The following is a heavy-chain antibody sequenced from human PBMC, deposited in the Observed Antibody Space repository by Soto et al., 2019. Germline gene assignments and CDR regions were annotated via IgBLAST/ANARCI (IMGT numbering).Heavy chain of an antibody. CDR3: ARDRASSSAWFDP. D-gene: IGHD6-6*01. CDR1: GGSSSRGVYY. J-gene: IGHJ5*02. CDR2: IYYSGST. V-gene: IGHV4-31*03. Sequence: SETLSLTCTVAGGSSSRGVYYWSWIRQHPGKGLEYIGYIYYSGSTYYNPSLKSRVTISVDTSKNQFSLKLSSVTAADTAVYYCARDRASSSAWFDPWGQGTLVTVSS.